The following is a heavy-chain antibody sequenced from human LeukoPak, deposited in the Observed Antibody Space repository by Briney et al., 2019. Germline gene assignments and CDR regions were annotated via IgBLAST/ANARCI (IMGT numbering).Heavy chain of an antibody. CDR1: GGSISSYY. CDR3: ARDYGSGSFDY. CDR2: IYYSGST. V-gene: IGHV4-59*01. D-gene: IGHD3-10*01. J-gene: IGHJ4*02. Sequence: SETLSLTCTVSGGSISSYYWSWIRQPPGKGLEWIGYIYYSGSTNYNPSLKSRVTISVDTSKNQFSLKPSSVTAADTAVYYCARDYGSGSFDYWGQGTLVTVSS.